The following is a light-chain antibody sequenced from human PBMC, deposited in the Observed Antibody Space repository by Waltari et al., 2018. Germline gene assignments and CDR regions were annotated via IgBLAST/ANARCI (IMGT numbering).Light chain of an antibody. Sequence: QSALTQPASVSGSPGQSITISCTGTSSDVGGYNYVSWYQQHPGKAPKLIIFDVSNRPSGVSSRFSGSKSGNTASLTISGLQAQDEAEYYCSSYISSDTLELFG. V-gene: IGLV2-14*03. J-gene: IGLJ2*01. CDR1: SSDVGGYNY. CDR3: SSYISSDTLEL. CDR2: DVS.